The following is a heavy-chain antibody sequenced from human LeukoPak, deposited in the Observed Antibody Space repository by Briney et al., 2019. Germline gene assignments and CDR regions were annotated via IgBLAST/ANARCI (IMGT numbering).Heavy chain of an antibody. V-gene: IGHV3-7*01. CDR1: GFTFSNYA. CDR3: ARDRYGGTDY. D-gene: IGHD4-23*01. CDR2: IKQDGSEK. J-gene: IGHJ4*02. Sequence: GGSLRLSCAASGFTFSNYAMTWVRQAPGKGLEWVANIKQDGSEKYYVDSVKGRFTISRDNAKNSLYLQMNSLRAEDTAVYYCARDRYGGTDYWGQGTLVTVSS.